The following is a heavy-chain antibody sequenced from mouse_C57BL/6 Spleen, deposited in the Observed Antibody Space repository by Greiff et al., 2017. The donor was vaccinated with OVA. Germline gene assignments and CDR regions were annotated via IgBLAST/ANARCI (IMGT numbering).Heavy chain of an antibody. CDR3: ATREYSNYVYRYFDV. V-gene: IGHV5-4*03. CDR1: GFTFSSYA. J-gene: IGHJ1*03. Sequence: DVMLVESGGGLVKPGGSLKLSCAASGFTFSSYAMSWVRQTPEKRLEWVATISNGGSYTYYPDNVKGRFTISRDNAKNNLYLQMSHLKSEDKAMYYCATREYSNYVYRYFDVWGTGTTVTVSS. CDR2: ISNGGSYT. D-gene: IGHD2-5*01.